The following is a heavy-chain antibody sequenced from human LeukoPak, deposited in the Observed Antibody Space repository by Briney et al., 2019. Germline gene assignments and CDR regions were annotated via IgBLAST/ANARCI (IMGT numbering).Heavy chain of an antibody. J-gene: IGHJ6*03. CDR1: GFTFSTSG. V-gene: IGHV3-33*06. CDR3: AKDQGANYYYYMDV. D-gene: IGHD4/OR15-4a*01. CDR2: IWYDGSNE. Sequence: GGSLRLSCAASGFTFSTSGMHWVRQAPGKGLEWVALIWYDGSNEYADSVKGRFTISRDNSKNTLYLQMNSLRAEDTAVYHCAKDQGANYYYYMDVGGKGATVTVSS.